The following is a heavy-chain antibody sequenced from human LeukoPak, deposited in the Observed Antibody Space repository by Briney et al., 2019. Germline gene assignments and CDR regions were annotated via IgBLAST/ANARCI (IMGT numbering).Heavy chain of an antibody. V-gene: IGHV4-59*11. CDR3: ARRGKDYNWFDP. CDR2: IYYSGST. D-gene: IGHD4-23*01. CDR1: GGSISSHY. Sequence: SETLSLTCTVSGGSISSHYWSWIRQPPGKGLEWIGYIYYSGSTNYNPSVKSRVTISVDTSKNQFSLKLSSLTAADSAVYYCARRGKDYNWFDPWGQGTLVTVSS. J-gene: IGHJ5*02.